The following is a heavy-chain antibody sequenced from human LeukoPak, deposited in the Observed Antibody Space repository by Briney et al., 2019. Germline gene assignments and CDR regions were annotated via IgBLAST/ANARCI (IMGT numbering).Heavy chain of an antibody. Sequence: GGSLRLSCAASGFTFSSYWMSWVRQAPGKGLEWVANIKQDGSEKYYVDSVKGRFTISRDNAKNSLYLQMNSLRAGDTAVYYCARRVFSGGSYYTDYWGQGTLVTVSS. CDR2: IKQDGSEK. CDR1: GFTFSSYW. J-gene: IGHJ4*02. V-gene: IGHV3-7*01. CDR3: ARRVFSGGSYYTDY. D-gene: IGHD1-26*01.